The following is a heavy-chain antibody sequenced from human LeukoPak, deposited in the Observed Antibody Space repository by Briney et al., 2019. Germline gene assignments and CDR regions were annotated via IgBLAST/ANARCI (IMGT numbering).Heavy chain of an antibody. J-gene: IGHJ6*02. D-gene: IGHD4-17*01. CDR3: ARGGYGDYSSYYYGMDV. Sequence: GGSLRLSCAASGFAFSSYAMHWVRQAPGKGLEWVAVISYDGSNKYYADSVKGRFIISRDNSKNTLYLQMNSLRAEDTAVYYCARGGYGDYSSYYYGMDVWGQGTTVTVSS. CDR2: ISYDGSNK. CDR1: GFAFSSYA. V-gene: IGHV3-30-3*01.